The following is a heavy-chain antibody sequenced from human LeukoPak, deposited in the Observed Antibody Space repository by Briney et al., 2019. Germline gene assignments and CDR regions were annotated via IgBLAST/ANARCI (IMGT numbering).Heavy chain of an antibody. J-gene: IGHJ5*02. CDR2: ISAYIGHT. V-gene: IGHV1-18*01. CDR3: ARGPASDYNWFDP. CDR1: GYTFSTYS. Sequence: ASVKVSCKASGYTFSTYSISWVRQAPGQGLEWMGWISAYIGHTNYAENLQGRVTMTTDTSTSIAYMELRSLRSDDTAVYYCARGPASDYNWFDPWGQGTLVTVSS. D-gene: IGHD2-21*02.